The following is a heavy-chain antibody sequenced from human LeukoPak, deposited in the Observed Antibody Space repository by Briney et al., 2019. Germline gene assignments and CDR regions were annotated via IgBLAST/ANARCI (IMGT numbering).Heavy chain of an antibody. Sequence: SETLSLTCTVSGGSISSYYWSWIRQPPGKGLEWIGYIYYSGSTNYNPSLKSRVTISVDTSKNQFSLELSSVTAADTAVYYCARGRFAGAAAGRFQHWGQGTLVTVSS. V-gene: IGHV4-59*01. J-gene: IGHJ1*01. D-gene: IGHD6-13*01. CDR1: GGSISSYY. CDR2: IYYSGST. CDR3: ARGRFAGAAAGRFQH.